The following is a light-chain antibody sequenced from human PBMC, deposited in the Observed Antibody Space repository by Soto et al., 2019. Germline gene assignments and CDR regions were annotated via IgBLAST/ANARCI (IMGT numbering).Light chain of an antibody. CDR2: DAS. V-gene: IGKV1-5*01. CDR1: QSISGW. CDR3: QQHSSYTLYT. Sequence: DIQMTQSPSTLSASVGDRVTITCRASQSISGWLAWFQQKPGKAPKLLIYDASTLKSGVPTRFSGSGSGTQFTLTISSLQPDDVATYFCQQHSSYTLYTFGQGTKLEI. J-gene: IGKJ2*01.